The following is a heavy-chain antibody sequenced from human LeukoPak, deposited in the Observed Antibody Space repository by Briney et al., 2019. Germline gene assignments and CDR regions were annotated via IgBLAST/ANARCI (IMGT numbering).Heavy chain of an antibody. V-gene: IGHV4-59*11. J-gene: IGHJ5*01. CDR3: ARLVWLGESPGSWFDS. CDR2: IHYSGST. CDR1: GGSITSHF. Sequence: SEALSLTCSVSGGSITSHFWSWIRQPPGKGLEWIGYIHYSGSTNYNPSLKSRVTISPDTSKNQLFLKLNSVTAADTAVYYCARLVWLGESPGSWFDSWGQGTLVTVSS. D-gene: IGHD3-10*01.